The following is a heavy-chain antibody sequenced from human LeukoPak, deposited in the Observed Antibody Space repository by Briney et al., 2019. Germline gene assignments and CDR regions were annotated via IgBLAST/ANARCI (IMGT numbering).Heavy chain of an antibody. V-gene: IGHV4-59*01. D-gene: IGHD2-21*01. Sequence: SETLSLTCTVSGGSISSYYWSWIRQPPGKGLEWIGYIYYRGSTNYNPSLKSRVTISVDTSKTQFSLKLISVTAADTAVYYCARAAPLLVAPQYYWGQGTLVTVSS. J-gene: IGHJ4*02. CDR1: GGSISSYY. CDR2: IYYRGST. CDR3: ARAAPLLVAPQYY.